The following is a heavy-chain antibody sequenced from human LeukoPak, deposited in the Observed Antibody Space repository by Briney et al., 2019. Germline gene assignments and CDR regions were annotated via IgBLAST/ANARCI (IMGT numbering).Heavy chain of an antibody. CDR3: ARLKARFLEGMDV. CDR1: GFTFSDYY. Sequence: GGSLRLSCAASGFTFSDYYMSWLRQAPGKGLEWVSYISSSGSTIYYADSVKGRFTISRDNAKNSLYLQMNSLRGEDTAVYYCARLKARFLEGMDVWGQGTTVTVSS. CDR2: ISSSGSTI. V-gene: IGHV3-11*01. D-gene: IGHD3-3*01. J-gene: IGHJ6*02.